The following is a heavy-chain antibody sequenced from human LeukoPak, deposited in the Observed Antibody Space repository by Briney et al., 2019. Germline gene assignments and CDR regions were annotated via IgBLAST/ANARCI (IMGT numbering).Heavy chain of an antibody. CDR3: ARDGPLRGFDY. V-gene: IGHV3-11*05. CDR2: ISSSSSYT. CDR1: GFPYSDYY. J-gene: IGHJ4*02. Sequence: GGSLSLSCAASGFPYSDYYMSWIRQAPGKGLEWVSYISSSSSYTNYADSVKGRFTISRDNAKNSLYLQMNSLRAEDTAVYYCARDGPLRGFDYWGQGPLVTVSS. D-gene: IGHD3-16*02.